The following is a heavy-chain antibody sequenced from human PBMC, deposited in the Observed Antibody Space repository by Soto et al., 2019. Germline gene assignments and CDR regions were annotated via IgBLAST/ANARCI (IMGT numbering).Heavy chain of an antibody. CDR2: FIAMLGTP. CDR3: ARGAMANFDY. Sequence: SVKVCGEASGGTFGSQGIAWGRQAPGQGLEWMGGFIAMLGTPTYAKKVQGRATISADESLTSSYLELRSLRSEDTGVYFCARGAMANFDYWGQGTVVTVSS. D-gene: IGHD5-18*01. V-gene: IGHV1-69*13. J-gene: IGHJ4*02. CDR1: GGTFGSQG.